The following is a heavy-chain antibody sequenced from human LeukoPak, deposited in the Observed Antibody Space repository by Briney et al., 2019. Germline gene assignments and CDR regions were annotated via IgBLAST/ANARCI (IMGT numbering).Heavy chain of an antibody. J-gene: IGHJ4*02. V-gene: IGHV3-23*01. D-gene: IGHD3-10*01. CDR1: GFTFNNSG. CDR2: ISGSGGST. Sequence: GGSLRLSCAASGFTFNNSGMSWVRQAPGKGLEWVSAISGSGGSTYYADSVKGRFTISRDNSKNTLYLQMNSLRAEDTAVYYCAKKLLWFGEVIDYWGQGTLVTVSS. CDR3: AKKLLWFGEVIDY.